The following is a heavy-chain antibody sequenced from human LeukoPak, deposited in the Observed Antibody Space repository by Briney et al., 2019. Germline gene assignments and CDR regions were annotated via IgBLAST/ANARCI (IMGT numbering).Heavy chain of an antibody. CDR2: IYYSGST. CDR1: GGSISSGGYS. CDR3: ARTGWDAINFDY. D-gene: IGHD3-9*01. Sequence: SETLSLTCAVSGGSISSGGYSWSWIRQPPGKGLEWIGYIYYSGSTYYNPSLKSRVTISVDTSKNQFSLKLSSVTAADTAVYYCARTGWDAINFDYWGQGTLVTVSS. V-gene: IGHV4-30-4*07. J-gene: IGHJ4*02.